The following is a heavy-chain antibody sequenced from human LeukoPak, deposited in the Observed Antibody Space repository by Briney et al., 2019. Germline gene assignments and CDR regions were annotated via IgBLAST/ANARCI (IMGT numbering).Heavy chain of an antibody. J-gene: IGHJ4*02. D-gene: IGHD2-15*01. Sequence: GGSLRLSCAASGFTFSSYSMNWVRQAPGKGLEWISYISSSSRTMYYADSVKGRFTISRDNANNSPYLQMNSLRAEDTAVYYCTRGVGAAANDYWGQGILVTVPS. CDR3: TRGVGAAANDY. CDR2: ISSSSRTM. CDR1: GFTFSSYS. V-gene: IGHV3-48*01.